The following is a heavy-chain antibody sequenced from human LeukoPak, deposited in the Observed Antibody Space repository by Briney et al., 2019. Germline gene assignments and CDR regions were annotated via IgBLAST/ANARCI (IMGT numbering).Heavy chain of an antibody. CDR2: ISGSGGST. CDR1: GGSFSGYY. D-gene: IGHD2-21*02. CDR3: AKVRDGDYGYYFDY. V-gene: IGHV3-23*01. Sequence: ETLSLTCAVYGGSFSGYYWSWIRQAPGKGLEWVSAISGSGGSTYYADSVKGRFAISRDNSKNTLYLQMNSLRAEDTAVYYCAKVRDGDYGYYFDYWGQGTLVTVSS. J-gene: IGHJ4*02.